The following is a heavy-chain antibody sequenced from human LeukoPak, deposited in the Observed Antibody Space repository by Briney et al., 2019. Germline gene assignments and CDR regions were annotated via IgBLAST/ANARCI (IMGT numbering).Heavy chain of an antibody. CDR2: ISSSSSYI. J-gene: IGHJ4*02. D-gene: IGHD1-26*01. CDR3: ARCGTYYSCDY. Sequence: PGGSLRLSCAASGFTFSSYSMNWVCQAPGKGLEWVSSISSSSSYIYYADSVKGRFTISRDNAKNSLYLQMNSLTVEDTAVYYCARCGTYYSCDYWGQGTLVTVSS. CDR1: GFTFSSYS. V-gene: IGHV3-21*01.